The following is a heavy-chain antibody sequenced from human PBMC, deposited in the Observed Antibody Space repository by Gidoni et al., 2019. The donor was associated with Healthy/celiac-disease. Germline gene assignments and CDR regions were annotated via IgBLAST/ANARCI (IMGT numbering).Heavy chain of an antibody. CDR3: AKDIGVEYYDSSGYFTYYFDY. Sequence: EVQLVESGGGLVQPGRSLILSCAASGFTFDDYARHWVRHVPGKGLEWVSGISWNSGTIGYADSVKGRFTISRDNAKNSLYLQMNSLRADDTALYYCAKDIGVEYYDSSGYFTYYFDYWGQGTLVTVSS. CDR1: GFTFDDYA. D-gene: IGHD3-22*01. J-gene: IGHJ4*02. CDR2: ISWNSGTI. V-gene: IGHV3-9*01.